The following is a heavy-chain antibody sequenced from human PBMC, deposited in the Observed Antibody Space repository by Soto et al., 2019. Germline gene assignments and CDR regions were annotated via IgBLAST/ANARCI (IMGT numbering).Heavy chain of an antibody. V-gene: IGHV1-69*08. CDR3: AGDPDSHYNDSHASSYP. CDR1: GGTFSTYT. D-gene: IGHD4-4*01. Sequence: QVELVQSGAEVKKTGSSVKVSCKASGGTFSTYTITWVRQAPGQGLEWMGRIIPIIGIINYAQKFQGRVTISADKFTGTAYMELTGLRSDYTAVYYCAGDPDSHYNDSHASSYPWGQGTLVTVSS. J-gene: IGHJ5*02. CDR2: IIPIIGII.